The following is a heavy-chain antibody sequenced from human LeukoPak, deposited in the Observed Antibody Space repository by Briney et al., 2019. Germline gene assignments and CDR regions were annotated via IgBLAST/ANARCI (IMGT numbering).Heavy chain of an antibody. J-gene: IGHJ4*02. Sequence: ASVKVSCKASGYTFTSYGISWVRQAPGQGLEWMGWISAYNGNTNYAQKLQGRVTMTTDTSTSTAYMELRSLRSDDTAVYYCARDRELRDFWSGYYILGVVPYYSDYWGQGTLVTVSS. D-gene: IGHD3-3*01. CDR2: ISAYNGNT. CDR1: GYTFTSYG. V-gene: IGHV1-18*01. CDR3: ARDRELRDFWSGYYILGVVPYYSDY.